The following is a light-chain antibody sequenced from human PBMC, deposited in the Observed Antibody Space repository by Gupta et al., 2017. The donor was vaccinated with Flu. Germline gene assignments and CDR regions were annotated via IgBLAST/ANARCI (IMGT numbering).Light chain of an antibody. J-gene: IGLJ1*01. CDR1: STDVGGYNY. V-gene: IGLV2-14*01. CDR2: EVN. Sequence: QSALTQPASVSGSPGQSVTVSCAGTSTDVGGYNYVSWYQHHPGKAPELIIYEVNNRPSGVSYRFSGSKSGNTASLTISGLRTEDEADYYCSSDTAITNFALFGSGTKVIVL. CDR3: SSDTAITNFAL.